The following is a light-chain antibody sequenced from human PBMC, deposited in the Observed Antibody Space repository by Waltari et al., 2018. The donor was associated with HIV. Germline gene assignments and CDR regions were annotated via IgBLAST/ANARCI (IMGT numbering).Light chain of an antibody. CDR3: LLSYSGARV. CDR1: TAVVASGNY. Sequence: QAVVTQEPSLTVSPGGTVTLTCGSSTAVVASGNYTYCFQQKPGQAPRTLIYDTSTKHSWTPARFSGSLLGGKAALTLSGAQPEDEAEFYCLLSYSGARVFGGGTKLTVL. J-gene: IGLJ3*02. V-gene: IGLV7-46*01. CDR2: DTS.